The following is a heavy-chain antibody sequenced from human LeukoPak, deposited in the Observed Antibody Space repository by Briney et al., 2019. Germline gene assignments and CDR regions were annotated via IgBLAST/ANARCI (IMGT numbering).Heavy chain of an antibody. V-gene: IGHV3-23*01. CDR1: GFTFSSYT. CDR2: ITTSDGNT. Sequence: GGSLRLSCAASGFTFSSYTMSWVRQAPGKGLEWVSTITTSDGNTYYADSVKGRFTVSRDNSKNTLYLQMNSLRAEDTAVYYCAKDGGLWVAAHWGDSWGRGTLVTVSS. CDR3: AKDGGLWVAAHWGDS. J-gene: IGHJ4*02. D-gene: IGHD2-15*01.